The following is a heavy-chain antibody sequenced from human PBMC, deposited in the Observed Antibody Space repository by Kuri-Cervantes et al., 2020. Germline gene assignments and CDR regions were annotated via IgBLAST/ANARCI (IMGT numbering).Heavy chain of an antibody. J-gene: IGHJ5*02. CDR1: GFTFSSYA. D-gene: IGHD3-22*01. Sequence: ETLSLTCAASGFTFSSYAMSWVRQAPGKGLEWVSAISGSGGSTYYADSVKGRFTISRDNSKNTLYLEMNSLRVDDTAVYYCARGRSRGSSGYDWFDPWGQGTLVTVSS. V-gene: IGHV3-23*01. CDR3: ARGRSRGSSGYDWFDP. CDR2: ISGSGGST.